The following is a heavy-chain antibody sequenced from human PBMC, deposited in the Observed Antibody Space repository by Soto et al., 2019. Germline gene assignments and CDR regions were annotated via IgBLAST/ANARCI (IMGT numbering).Heavy chain of an antibody. CDR2: ISAYNGNT. CDR3: ARDLPFSSPYSCSLVGAFDI. CDR1: GYTFTSYG. J-gene: IGHJ3*02. V-gene: IGHV1-18*01. Sequence: QVQLVQSGAEVKKPGASVKVSCKASGYTFTSYGISWVRQAPGQGLEWMGWISAYNGNTNYAQKLQGRVTMTTDTSTSTAYMELRSLRSDDTAVYYCARDLPFSSPYSCSLVGAFDIWGQGTMVTVSS. D-gene: IGHD6-6*01.